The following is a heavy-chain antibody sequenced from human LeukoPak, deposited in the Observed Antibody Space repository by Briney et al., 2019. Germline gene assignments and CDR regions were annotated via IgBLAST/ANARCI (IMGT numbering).Heavy chain of an antibody. D-gene: IGHD3-3*01. CDR3: ARDLSITIFGVVISLTFDI. Sequence: GASVKVSCKASGYTFTGYYMHWMRQAPGQGLEWMGWINPNSGGTNYAQRFQGRVTMTRDTSISTAYMELSRLRSDDTAVYYCARDLSITIFGVVISLTFDIWGQGTMVTVSS. V-gene: IGHV1-2*02. CDR2: INPNSGGT. CDR1: GYTFTGYY. J-gene: IGHJ3*02.